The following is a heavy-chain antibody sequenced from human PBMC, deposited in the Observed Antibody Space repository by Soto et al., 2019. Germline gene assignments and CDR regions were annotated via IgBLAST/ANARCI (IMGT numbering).Heavy chain of an antibody. J-gene: IGHJ4*02. CDR3: ARVASDYINSVDH. CDR1: GFTFHAYA. V-gene: IGHV3-23*01. CDR2: IGGSGGNR. D-gene: IGHD4-4*01. Sequence: DVQLLESGGGLVQPGGSLRLSCAASGFTFHAYAMTWVRQAPVKGLEWVSAIGGSGGNRYYAGSVRGRFTISRDNSKDTVDLQRNSLRVEDTDVYYCARVASDYINSVDHWGQGILVSVS.